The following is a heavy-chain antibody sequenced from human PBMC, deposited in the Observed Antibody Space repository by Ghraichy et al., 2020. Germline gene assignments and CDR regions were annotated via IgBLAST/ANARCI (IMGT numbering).Heavy chain of an antibody. V-gene: IGHV1-2*02. D-gene: IGHD2-8*01. CDR1: GYTFTGYY. CDR2: INPNSGGT. J-gene: IGHJ6*03. CDR3: ARENNDYYYYMDV. Sequence: ASVKVSCKASGYTFTGYYMHWVRQAPGQGLEWMGWINPNSGGTNYAQKFQGRVTMTRDTSISTAYMELSRLRSDDTAVYYCARENNDYYYYMDVWGKGTTVTVSS.